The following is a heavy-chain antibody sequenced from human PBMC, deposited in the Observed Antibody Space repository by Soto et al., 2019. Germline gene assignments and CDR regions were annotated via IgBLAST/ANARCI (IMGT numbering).Heavy chain of an antibody. D-gene: IGHD3-9*01. CDR2: INPSGGST. CDR1: GYTYTSYY. CDR3: ARVDYDILTGYSVPFGY. V-gene: IGHV1-46*03. Sequence: GASVKVSCKASGYTYTSYYMHWVRQAHGQGLEWMGIINPSGGSTSYAQKFQGRVTMTRDTSTSTVYMELSSLRSEDTAVYYCARVDYDILTGYSVPFGYWGQGTLVTVSS. J-gene: IGHJ4*02.